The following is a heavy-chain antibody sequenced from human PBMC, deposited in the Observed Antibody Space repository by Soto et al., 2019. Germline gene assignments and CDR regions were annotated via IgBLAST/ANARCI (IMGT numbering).Heavy chain of an antibody. J-gene: IGHJ6*02. CDR1: GYTFTSYG. CDR2: ISAYNGNT. Sequence: GASVKVSCKASGYTFTSYGISWVRQAPGQGLEWMGWISAYNGNTNYAQKLQGRVTMTTDTSTSTAYRELRSLRSDDTAVYYCARDPTQGFGESSYSVMDVWGQGTTVTVSS. CDR3: ARDPTQGFGESSYSVMDV. V-gene: IGHV1-18*01. D-gene: IGHD3-10*01.